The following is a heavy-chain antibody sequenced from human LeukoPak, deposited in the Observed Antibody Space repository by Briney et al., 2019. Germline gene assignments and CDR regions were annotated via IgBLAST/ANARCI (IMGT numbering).Heavy chain of an antibody. CDR2: IYPGECDT. J-gene: IGHJ5*02. CDR3: ARQSVVVVAATHPEYNWFDP. Sequence: GEALEISFQGSGYGFTSYWIGWVRQTPGKGLEWMGIIYPGECDTRYSPSFQGQVTISADNSISTAYLQWSSLKASDTVMYYCARQSVVVVAATHPEYNWFDPWGQGTLVTVSS. CDR1: GYGFTSYW. D-gene: IGHD2-15*01. V-gene: IGHV5-51*01.